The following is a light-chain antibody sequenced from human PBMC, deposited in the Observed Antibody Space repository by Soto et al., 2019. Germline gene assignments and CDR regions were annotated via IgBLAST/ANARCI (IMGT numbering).Light chain of an antibody. J-gene: IGKJ5*01. V-gene: IGKV3-20*01. Sequence: EIVLTQSPGTLSLAPGEGATLSCRASQSVKSSYLAWYQQKPGQAPRLLIFGTSNRATGIPDRFSGSGFGTDFTLTITSLQPEDSALYFCQQCNNWPLITFGQGTRLEIK. CDR3: QQCNNWPLIT. CDR1: QSVKSSY. CDR2: GTS.